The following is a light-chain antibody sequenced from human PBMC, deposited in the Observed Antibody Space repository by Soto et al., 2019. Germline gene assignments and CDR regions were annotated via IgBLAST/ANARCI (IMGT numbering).Light chain of an antibody. CDR1: QRVGSIY. CDR3: QQYNSSPYT. V-gene: IGKV3-20*01. Sequence: EIVLTQSPGTLSLSPGERATLSCRASQRVGSIYLAWYQQKPGQAPRLLIYGASSRATGIPDRFSGSGSETDFTLTINRLEPEDFAVYFCQQYNSSPYTFGQGTKLEIK. J-gene: IGKJ2*01. CDR2: GAS.